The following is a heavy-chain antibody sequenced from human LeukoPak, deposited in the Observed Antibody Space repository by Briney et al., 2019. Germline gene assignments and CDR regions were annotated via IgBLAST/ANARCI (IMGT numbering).Heavy chain of an antibody. Sequence: PSETLSLTCTVSGGSISSYYWSWIRQPPGKGLEWIGYIYYSGSTNYNPSLKSRVTISVDTSKNQFSLKLSSVTAADTAVYYCARGWNDDDYFDYWGQGTLVTVSS. CDR3: ARGWNDDDYFDY. J-gene: IGHJ4*02. CDR1: GGSISSYY. D-gene: IGHD1-1*01. CDR2: IYYSGST. V-gene: IGHV4-59*01.